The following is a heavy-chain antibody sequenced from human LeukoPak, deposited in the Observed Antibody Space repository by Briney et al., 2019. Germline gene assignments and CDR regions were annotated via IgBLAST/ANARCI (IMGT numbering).Heavy chain of an antibody. Sequence: PGGSLRLSCAASGFTFSSYSINWVRQAPGKGLEWVSYISSSSSTIYYADSVKGRFTISRDNAKNSLYLQMNSLRAEDTAVYYCARATRYYFDYWGQGTLVTVSS. D-gene: IGHD5-24*01. J-gene: IGHJ4*02. CDR1: GFTFSSYS. CDR3: ARATRYYFDY. V-gene: IGHV3-48*01. CDR2: ISSSSSTI.